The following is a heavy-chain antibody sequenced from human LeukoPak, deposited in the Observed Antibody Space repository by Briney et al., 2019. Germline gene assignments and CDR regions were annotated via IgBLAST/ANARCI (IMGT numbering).Heavy chain of an antibody. CDR2: IYTSGST. D-gene: IGHD6-6*01. CDR1: GGSISSGSYY. V-gene: IGHV4-61*02. Sequence: SQTLSLTCTVSGGSISSGSYYWSWIRQPAGKGLEWIGRIYTSGSTNFNPSLKSRVSISLDTSQNQFSLKLSSVTAADTAVYYCAREGAARNFDYWGQGILVTVSS. J-gene: IGHJ4*02. CDR3: AREGAARNFDY.